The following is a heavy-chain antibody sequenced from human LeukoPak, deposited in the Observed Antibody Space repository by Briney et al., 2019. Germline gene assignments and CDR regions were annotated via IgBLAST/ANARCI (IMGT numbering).Heavy chain of an antibody. J-gene: IGHJ4*02. D-gene: IGHD6-19*01. Sequence: ASVKVSCKASGGTFSSYAISWVRQAPGQGLEWMGGIIPIFGTANYAQKFQGRVTITADESTSTAYMELSGLRSEDTAVYYCARDLAVAGYYDTHYFDYWGQGTLVTVSS. CDR1: GGTFSSYA. CDR3: ARDLAVAGYYDTHYFDY. CDR2: IIPIFGTA. V-gene: IGHV1-69*13.